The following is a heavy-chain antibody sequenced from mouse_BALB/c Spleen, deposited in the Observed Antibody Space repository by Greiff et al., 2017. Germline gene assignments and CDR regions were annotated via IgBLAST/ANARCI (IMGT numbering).Heavy chain of an antibody. CDR2: ISNGGGST. CDR1: GFTFSSYT. V-gene: IGHV5-12-2*01. D-gene: IGHD2-4*01. CDR3: ARGMITTYAMDY. Sequence: EVMLVESGGGLVQPGGSLKLSCAASGFTFSSYTMSWVRQTPEKRLEWVAYISNGGGSTYYPDTVKGRFTISRDNAKNTLYLQMSSLKSEDTAMYYCARGMITTYAMDYWGQGTSVTVSS. J-gene: IGHJ4*01.